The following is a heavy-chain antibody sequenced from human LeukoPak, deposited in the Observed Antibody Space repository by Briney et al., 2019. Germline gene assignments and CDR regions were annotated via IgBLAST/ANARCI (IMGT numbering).Heavy chain of an antibody. CDR1: GFTFSSYE. Sequence: GGSLRLSCAASGFTFSSYEMNWVRQAPGKGLEWVSYISSSGSTIYYADSVKGRFTISRDNAKNSLYLQMNSLRAEDTAVYYCARGSEYSGSRDYYYGMDVWGQGTTVTVSS. CDR3: ARGSEYSGSRDYYYGMDV. CDR2: ISSSGSTI. V-gene: IGHV3-48*03. J-gene: IGHJ6*02. D-gene: IGHD1-26*01.